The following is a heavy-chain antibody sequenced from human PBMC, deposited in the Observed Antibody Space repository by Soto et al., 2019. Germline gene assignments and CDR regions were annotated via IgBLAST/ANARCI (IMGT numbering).Heavy chain of an antibody. V-gene: IGHV4-34*01. D-gene: IGHD6-19*01. Sequence: QVQLQQWGAGLLKPSETLSLTCAVYGGSFSGYYWSWIRQPPGKGLEWIGEINHSGSTNYNPSLKSRVTISVDTSKNQFSLKLSSVTAADTAVYYCARNGAVAGSCWLDPWGQGTLVTVSS. CDR1: GGSFSGYY. J-gene: IGHJ5*02. CDR2: INHSGST. CDR3: ARNGAVAGSCWLDP.